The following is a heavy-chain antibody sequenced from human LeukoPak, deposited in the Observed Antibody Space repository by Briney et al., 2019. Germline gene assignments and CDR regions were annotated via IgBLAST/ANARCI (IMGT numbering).Heavy chain of an antibody. CDR3: ASTPFQGWEYSSSWYSHRSPTQWGRFDY. CDR2: IKQDGSEK. Sequence: GGSLRLSCAASGFTFSSYWMSWVRQAPGKGLEWVANIKQDGSEKYYVDSVKGRFTISRDNAKNSLYLQMNSLRPEDTAVYYCASTPFQGWEYSSSWYSHRSPTQWGRFDYWGQGTLVTVSS. D-gene: IGHD6-13*01. V-gene: IGHV3-7*01. CDR1: GFTFSSYW. J-gene: IGHJ4*02.